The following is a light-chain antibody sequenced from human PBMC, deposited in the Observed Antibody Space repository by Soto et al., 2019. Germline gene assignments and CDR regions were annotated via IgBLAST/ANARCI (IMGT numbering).Light chain of an antibody. CDR3: QPYSAYPWT. J-gene: IGKJ1*01. V-gene: IGKV1-5*03. CDR1: QRISSW. CDR2: KAS. Sequence: DIQMTQSPSTLSASVGDRVTITCRASQRISSWLAWYQQKPGKAPKLLIYKASSLESGVPSRFSGSGSGTEFTLTISSLQPDDFATYYCQPYSAYPWTFAQGTNVDIK.